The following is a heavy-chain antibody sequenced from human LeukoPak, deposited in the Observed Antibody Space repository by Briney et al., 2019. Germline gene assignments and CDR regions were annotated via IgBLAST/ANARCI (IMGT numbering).Heavy chain of an antibody. CDR3: ARVINNWFDP. CDR2: IIPILNIA. CDR1: GGTFSSYA. Sequence: SVKVSCKASGGTFSSYAISWVRQAPGQGLGWMGRIIPILNIANYTQKFQGRVTMTADKSTTTAYMELASLRSEDTAVYYCARVINNWFDPWGQGTLVTVSS. J-gene: IGHJ5*02. V-gene: IGHV1-69*04. D-gene: IGHD3-22*01.